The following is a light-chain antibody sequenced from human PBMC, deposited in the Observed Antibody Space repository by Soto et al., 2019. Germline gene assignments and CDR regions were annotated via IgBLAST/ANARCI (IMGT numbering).Light chain of an antibody. CDR3: QPLYTHPHT. CDR2: DAS. CDR1: QSISSW. V-gene: IGKV1-5*01. J-gene: IGKJ4*02. Sequence: DIQMTQAPATLSASVGDRVTITCRASQSISSWLAWYQQKPGKAPKLLIYDASSLESGVPSMFSGSGSGTEFTLTISSLQPEDFATHYCQPLYTHPHTFGGGSKVDVK.